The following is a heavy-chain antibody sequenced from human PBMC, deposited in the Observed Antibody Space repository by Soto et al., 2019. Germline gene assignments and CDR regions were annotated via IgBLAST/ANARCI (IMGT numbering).Heavy chain of an antibody. CDR1: GVTFSSYA. D-gene: IGHD5-18*01. J-gene: IGHJ4*02. CDR3: ARDKLRGYSYERIGDY. V-gene: IGHV1-69*01. Sequence: QVQLVQSGAEVKKPGSSVKVSCKASGVTFSSYAISWVRQAPGQGLEWLGGIIPIFGTASYAQKFQGRVTITADQSTSTGYMRLSSLRSEDTAVYYCARDKLRGYSYERIGDYWGQGTLVTVSS. CDR2: IIPIFGTA.